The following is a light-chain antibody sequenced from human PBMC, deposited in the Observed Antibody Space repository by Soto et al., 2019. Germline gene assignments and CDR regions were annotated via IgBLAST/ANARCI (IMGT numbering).Light chain of an antibody. CDR3: QQSHSFPFA. CDR1: QGVSSW. CDR2: AAS. J-gene: IGKJ5*01. Sequence: DIQMTQSPSSLSASLGDRVTITCRASQGVSSWVAWYQQKPGKAPKLLIYAASDLHTGVSSRFRGSGSGTDFTLTIRSLQPEDFATDYCQQSHSFPFAFGQGTRLEIK. V-gene: IGKV1-12*01.